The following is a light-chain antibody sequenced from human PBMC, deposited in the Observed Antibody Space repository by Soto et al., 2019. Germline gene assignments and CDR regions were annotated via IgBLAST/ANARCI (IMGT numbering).Light chain of an antibody. CDR1: QSVSSN. CDR3: QQYNNWPRGT. CDR2: GAS. V-gene: IGKV3-15*01. Sequence: EIVMTQSPATLSVSPGERATLSCRASQSVSSNLAWYQQKPGQAPRLLIYGASTRATGIPARFSGSGSGTEFILTISSLQSEDFAVYYCQQYNNWPRGTFGQGTKV. J-gene: IGKJ1*01.